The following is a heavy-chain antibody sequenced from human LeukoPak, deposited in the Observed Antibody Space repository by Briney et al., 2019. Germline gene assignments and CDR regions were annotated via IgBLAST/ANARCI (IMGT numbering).Heavy chain of an antibody. J-gene: IGHJ4*02. Sequence: PGGSLRLSCVASGFTFRTSTMSWVRQAPGKGLEYVSSISGSSDDIHYADSVKGRFTISRDNSKNTLYLRMNSLTAEDTAVFYCAKRLEGDYGLGPFDYWGQGTLVTVSS. V-gene: IGHV3-23*01. CDR3: AKRLEGDYGLGPFDY. CDR1: GFTFRTST. CDR2: ISGSSDDI. D-gene: IGHD4-17*01.